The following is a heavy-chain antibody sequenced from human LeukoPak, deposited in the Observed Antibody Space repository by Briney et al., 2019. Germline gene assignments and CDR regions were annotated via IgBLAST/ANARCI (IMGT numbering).Heavy chain of an antibody. Sequence: SETLSLTRTVSGGSISSYYWSWIRQPPGKGLEWIGYIYYSGSTNYNPSLKSRVTISVDTSKNQFSLKLSSVTAADTAVYYCARSTPGDGYNHLDYWGQGTLVTVSS. CDR1: GGSISSYY. J-gene: IGHJ4*02. CDR3: ARSTPGDGYNHLDY. CDR2: IYYSGST. V-gene: IGHV4-59*01. D-gene: IGHD5-24*01.